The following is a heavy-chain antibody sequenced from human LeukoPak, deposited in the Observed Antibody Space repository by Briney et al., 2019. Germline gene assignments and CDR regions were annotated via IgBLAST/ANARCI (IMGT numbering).Heavy chain of an antibody. Sequence: GRSLRLSCAASGFTFSSYAMHWVRQAPGKGLEWVAVISYDGSNKYYADSVRGRFTISRDNSKNTLYLQMNSLRAEDTALYYCAKDPVERSHSYGYDYWGQGTPVTVSS. J-gene: IGHJ4*02. D-gene: IGHD5-18*01. V-gene: IGHV3-30*04. CDR1: GFTFSSYA. CDR2: ISYDGSNK. CDR3: AKDPVERSHSYGYDY.